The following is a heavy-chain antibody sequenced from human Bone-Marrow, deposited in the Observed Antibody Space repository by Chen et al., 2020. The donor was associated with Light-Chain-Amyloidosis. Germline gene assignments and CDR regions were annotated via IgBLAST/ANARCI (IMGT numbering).Heavy chain of an antibody. CDR1: GFSVSGYY. V-gene: IGHV3-53*02. CDR2: MYSGGTT. Sequence: EVQLVETGGGLIQPGGSLRLSCAVSGFSVSGYYMSWVRQAPGKGPLWVSVMYSGGTTFYADAVKGRFTISRDNSKNTVYLQMKSLRVEDTAVYYCMRGGPLPIYSWNDDAIEFWGQGTVVTVSS. D-gene: IGHD1-1*01. CDR3: MRGGPLPIYSWNDDAIEF. J-gene: IGHJ3*01.